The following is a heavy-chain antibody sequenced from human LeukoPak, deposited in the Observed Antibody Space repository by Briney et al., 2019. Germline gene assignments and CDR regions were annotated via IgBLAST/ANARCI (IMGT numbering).Heavy chain of an antibody. CDR2: MNQDGSEK. CDR1: GFTFSDSW. CDR3: ARGLLVRGMDV. V-gene: IGHV3-7*03. Sequence: GGSLRLSCGASGFTFSDSWMSWVRQAPGKGLEWVANMNQDGSEKAYVDSVKGRFAISRDNARNSLYLQMSSLRAEDTAVYYCARGLLVRGMDVWGQGTTVTVSS. J-gene: IGHJ6*02.